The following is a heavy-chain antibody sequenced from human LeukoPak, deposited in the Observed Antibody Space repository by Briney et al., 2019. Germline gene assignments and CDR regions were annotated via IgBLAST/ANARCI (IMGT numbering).Heavy chain of an antibody. J-gene: IGHJ4*02. CDR2: IYPDDSDT. Sequence: GESLKISCKGSGYSFTTYWIGWVRQVPGKGLEWMGIIYPDDSDTRYSPSFQGQVSISVDKSVSAAYLQWSSLKASDTAIYYCARHGDTAMVASFDYWGQGTLVTVSS. CDR1: GYSFTTYW. V-gene: IGHV5-51*01. D-gene: IGHD5-18*01. CDR3: ARHGDTAMVASFDY.